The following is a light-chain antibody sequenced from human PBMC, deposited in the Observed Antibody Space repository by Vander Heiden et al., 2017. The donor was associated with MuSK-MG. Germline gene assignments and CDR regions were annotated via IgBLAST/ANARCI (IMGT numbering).Light chain of an antibody. CDR1: QGIRSD. CDR2: GAS. CDR3: QQFNSYLT. V-gene: IGKV1-13*02. Sequence: AIQLTQSPSSLSASVGDRVTITCRASQGIRSDLAWYHQKPGKAPKLLIYGASTWESGVPSRFSGSGSGTDFTLTISSLQPEDFATYYCQQFNSYLTFGGGTKVEIK. J-gene: IGKJ4*01.